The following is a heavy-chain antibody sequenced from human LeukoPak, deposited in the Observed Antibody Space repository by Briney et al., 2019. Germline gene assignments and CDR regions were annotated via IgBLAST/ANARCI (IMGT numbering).Heavy chain of an antibody. J-gene: IGHJ3*02. CDR1: GYSISSGYY. Sequence: SETLSLTCTVSGYSISSGYYWGWIRQPPGKGLEWIGSIYHSGSTYYNPSLKSRVTISVDTSKNQFSLKLSSVTAADTAVYYCAREDYGDAFDIWGQGTMVTVSS. V-gene: IGHV4-38-2*02. CDR3: AREDYGDAFDI. CDR2: IYHSGST. D-gene: IGHD4-17*01.